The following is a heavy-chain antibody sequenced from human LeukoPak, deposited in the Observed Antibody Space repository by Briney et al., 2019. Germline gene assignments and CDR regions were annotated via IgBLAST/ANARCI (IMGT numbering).Heavy chain of an antibody. CDR1: GFTFRSNW. V-gene: IGHV3-66*01. CDR2: IYSGGST. CDR3: ARGLPDYFDY. J-gene: IGHJ4*02. Sequence: GGSLRLSCAASGFTFRSNWMHWVRQAPGKGLEWVSVIYSGGSTYYADSVKGRFTISRDNSKNTLYLQMNSLRAEDTAVYYCARGLPDYFDYWGQGTLVTVSS. D-gene: IGHD2-2*01.